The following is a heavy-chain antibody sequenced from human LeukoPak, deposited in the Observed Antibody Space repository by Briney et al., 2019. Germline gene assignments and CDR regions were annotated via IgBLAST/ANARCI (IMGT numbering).Heavy chain of an antibody. V-gene: IGHV4-39*01. J-gene: IGHJ6*02. Sequence: SETLSLTCIVSGGSISSSIYYWAWVRQPPGKGLEWIGTVFYNGATQYNPSLKSRVTISVDTSKNQFFLKLSSVTAADTAVYYCARHKPGTYYYGMDVWGQGTTVTVSS. CDR1: GGSISSSIYY. D-gene: IGHD3-16*01. CDR3: ARHKPGTYYYGMDV. CDR2: VFYNGAT.